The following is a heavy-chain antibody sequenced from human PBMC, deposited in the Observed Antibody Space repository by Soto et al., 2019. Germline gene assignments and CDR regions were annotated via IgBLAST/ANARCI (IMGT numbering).Heavy chain of an antibody. D-gene: IGHD6-13*01. J-gene: IGHJ3*02. V-gene: IGHV1-69*02. CDR2: IIPILGIA. CDR1: GGTFSSYT. Sequence: ASVKVSCKASGGTFSSYTISWVRQAPGQGLEWMGRIIPILGIANYAQKFQGRVTITADKSTSTAYMELSSLRSEDTAVYYCAVTLSIAAAGTLAFDIWGQGTMVTVSS. CDR3: AVTLSIAAAGTLAFDI.